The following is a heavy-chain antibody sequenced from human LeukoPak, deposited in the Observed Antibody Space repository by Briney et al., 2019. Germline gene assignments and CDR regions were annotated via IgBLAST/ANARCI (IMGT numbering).Heavy chain of an antibody. D-gene: IGHD6-13*01. Sequence: GASVTVSCTASGYTFTSYDINWVRQATGQGLEWMGWMNPNSGNTGYAQKFQGRVTMTRNTSISTAYMELSSLRSEDTAVYYCARLQQQLDDDAFDIWGQGTMVTVSS. CDR1: GYTFTSYD. J-gene: IGHJ3*02. CDR2: MNPNSGNT. V-gene: IGHV1-8*01. CDR3: ARLQQQLDDDAFDI.